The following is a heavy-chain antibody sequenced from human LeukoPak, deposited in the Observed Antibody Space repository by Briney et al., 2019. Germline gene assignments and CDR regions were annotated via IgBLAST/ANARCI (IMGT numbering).Heavy chain of an antibody. J-gene: IGHJ4*02. D-gene: IGHD6-19*01. CDR3: GRSLSSAWYYFAY. V-gene: IGHV4-61*08. CDR2: IYYSGST. Sequence: SETLSLTCTDSGGSISSGGYYWSWIRQHPGKGLEWIGYIYYSGSTNYNPSLNSRVTISVDTSKNQFSLRLSSVTAADTAVYYCGRSLSSAWYYFAYWGQGTLVTVSS. CDR1: GGSISSGGYY.